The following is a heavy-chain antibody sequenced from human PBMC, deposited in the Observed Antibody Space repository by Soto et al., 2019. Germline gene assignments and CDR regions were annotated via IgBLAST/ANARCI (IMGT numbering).Heavy chain of an antibody. CDR3: ARGTQVTYYYGSESLH. Sequence: QVHLVQSGAEVKKPGSSVKISCKAFGGNFRSTPITWVRQAPGHGLEWMGGVIPILGTTKYAEKFQGRVTITASESTLTSYMELSSLRYYDTAVYYCARGTQVTYYYGSESLHLGQGTLVTVSS. D-gene: IGHD3-10*01. CDR2: VIPILGTT. CDR1: GGNFRSTP. J-gene: IGHJ4*02. V-gene: IGHV1-69*01.